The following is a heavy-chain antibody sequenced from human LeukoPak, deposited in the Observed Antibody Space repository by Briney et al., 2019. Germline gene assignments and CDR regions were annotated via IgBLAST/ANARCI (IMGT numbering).Heavy chain of an antibody. Sequence: GGSLRLSCAASGFSFSDSALHWVRQASGKGPEWLGRIRTKKNTYATAYAASVKGRFTISRDDSKIKVYLQMSSLNDNCALGCYCTRKNNVDFSEYWFEFDHWGLGTLVTVSS. CDR1: GFSFSDSA. CDR2: IRTKKNTYAT. J-gene: IGHJ4*02. CDR3: TRKNNVDFSEYWFEFDH. V-gene: IGHV3-73*01. D-gene: IGHD2/OR15-2a*01.